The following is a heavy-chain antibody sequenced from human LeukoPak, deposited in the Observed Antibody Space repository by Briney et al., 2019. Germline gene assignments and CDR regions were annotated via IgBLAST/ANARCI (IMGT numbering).Heavy chain of an antibody. V-gene: IGHV3-66*01. CDR2: IYSGGST. CDR3: ARDKVYYYDSSGYSYYWYFDL. Sequence: GGSLRLSCAASGFTVSSNYMSWVRQAPGKGLEWVSVIYSGGSTYYADSVKGRFTISRDNSKNTLYPQMNSLRAEDTAVYYCARDKVYYYDSSGYSYYWYFDLWGRGTLVTVSS. J-gene: IGHJ2*01. D-gene: IGHD3-22*01. CDR1: GFTVSSNY.